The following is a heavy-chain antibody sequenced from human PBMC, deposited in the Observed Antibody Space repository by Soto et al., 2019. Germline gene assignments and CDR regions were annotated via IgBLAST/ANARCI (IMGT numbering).Heavy chain of an antibody. J-gene: IGHJ4*02. V-gene: IGHV3-33*01. D-gene: IGHD6-19*01. CDR2: IWYDGINK. CDR3: ARDIPWFDSSGWTHFDY. Sequence: PGGSLRLSCAASGFTFSSNGMHWVRQAPGKGLEWVAFIWYDGINKYYADSVKGRFTISRDNSKNTLYLQMNSLRAEDTAVYYCARDIPWFDSSGWTHFDYCGQGTLVTVSS. CDR1: GFTFSSNG.